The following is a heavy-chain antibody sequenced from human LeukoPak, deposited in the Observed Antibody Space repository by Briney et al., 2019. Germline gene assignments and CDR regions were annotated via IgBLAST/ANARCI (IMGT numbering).Heavy chain of an antibody. D-gene: IGHD3-10*01. CDR2: ISTNSGDT. Sequence: GASVKVSCKASGYTFTGYYMHWVRQAPGQGLEWMGWISTNSGDTHYAQKFQGRVTMTRDTSIATAYMELTRLRSDDTAVYYCARALARMVRGVIILGPRAGAFDIWGQGTMVTVSS. V-gene: IGHV1-2*02. J-gene: IGHJ3*02. CDR3: ARALARMVRGVIILGPRAGAFDI. CDR1: GYTFTGYY.